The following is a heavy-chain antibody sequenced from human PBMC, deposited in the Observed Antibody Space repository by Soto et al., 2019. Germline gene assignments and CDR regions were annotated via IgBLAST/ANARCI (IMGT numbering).Heavy chain of an antibody. D-gene: IGHD1-26*01. CDR1: GGSISRYY. CDR3: AKGLGYFDS. J-gene: IGHJ4*02. Sequence: SETLSLTCSVSGGSISRYYWTWIRQPPGKGLEWIGYIYYSGSSNYNASLKSRLTMSVDTSKNQFSLKLSSVTAADTAVYYCAKGLGYFDSWGQGVLVTVSS. CDR2: IYYSGSS. V-gene: IGHV4-59*01.